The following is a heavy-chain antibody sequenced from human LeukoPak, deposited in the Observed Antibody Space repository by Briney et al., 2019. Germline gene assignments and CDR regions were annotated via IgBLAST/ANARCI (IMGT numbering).Heavy chain of an antibody. Sequence: SVKVSCKASGGTFSSYAINWVRQAPGQGPGWMGRIIPISGTINYAQKFQGRVTITADKSTSTAYMELSSLKSEDTAVYYCARDSGGPYYYYYYMDVWGKGTTITVPS. J-gene: IGHJ6*03. CDR3: ARDSGGPYYYYYYMDV. V-gene: IGHV1-69*06. CDR1: GGTFSSYA. D-gene: IGHD2-15*01. CDR2: IIPISGTI.